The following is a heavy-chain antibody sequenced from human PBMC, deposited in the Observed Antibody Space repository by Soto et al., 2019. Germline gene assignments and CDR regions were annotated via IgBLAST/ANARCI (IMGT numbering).Heavy chain of an antibody. J-gene: IGHJ4*02. CDR1: GGTFSSYA. D-gene: IGHD4-17*01. CDR3: ARSRVKDYGDYVWYFDY. V-gene: IGHV1-69*01. CDR2: IIPIFGTA. Sequence: QVQLVQSGAEVKKPGSSVKVSCKASGGTFSSYAISWVRQAPGQGLEWMGGIIPIFGTANYAQKFQGRVTITADESTSTAYMELSSLRSEDTAVYYCARSRVKDYGDYVWYFDYCGQGTLVTVSS.